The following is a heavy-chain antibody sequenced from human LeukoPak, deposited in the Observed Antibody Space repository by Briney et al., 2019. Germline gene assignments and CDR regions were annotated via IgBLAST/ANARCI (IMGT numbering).Heavy chain of an antibody. Sequence: SETLSLTCTVSGGSISDYYWSWIRRPPGKGLEWIGYIYYSGTTSYNPSLKSRVTISVDTSKNQISLRLNSVIAADTAVYYCASESVALAGIDYWGRGALVTVSS. D-gene: IGHD6-19*01. CDR2: IYYSGTT. CDR1: GGSISDYY. V-gene: IGHV4-59*08. CDR3: ASESVALAGIDY. J-gene: IGHJ4*02.